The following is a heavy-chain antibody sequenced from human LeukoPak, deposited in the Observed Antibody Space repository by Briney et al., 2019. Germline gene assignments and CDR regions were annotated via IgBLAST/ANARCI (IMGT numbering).Heavy chain of an antibody. CDR3: ARVGGMELGIAAAGTGRDY. CDR1: GGSISSSSYY. J-gene: IGHJ4*02. CDR2: IYYSGST. Sequence: PSETLSLTCTVSGGSISSSSYYWGWIRQPPGKGLEWIGSIYYSGSTYYNPSLKSRVTISVDTSKNQFSLKLSSVTAADTAVYYCARVGGMELGIAAAGTGRDYWGQGTLVTVSS. D-gene: IGHD6-13*01. V-gene: IGHV4-39*07.